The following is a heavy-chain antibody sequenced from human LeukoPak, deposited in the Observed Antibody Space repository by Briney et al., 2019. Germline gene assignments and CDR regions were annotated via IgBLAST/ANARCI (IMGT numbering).Heavy chain of an antibody. D-gene: IGHD2-15*01. J-gene: IGHJ4*02. Sequence: KAGGSLRLSCAASGFTFNDAWMSWVRQAPGKGLEWVGRIKRKTDGGTTDYAPPVKGRFTISRDDSKTSLYLQMNNLKTEDTAVYYCTTDTRRVVVPKWGQGTLVTVSS. CDR1: GFTFNDAW. V-gene: IGHV3-15*01. CDR3: TTDTRRVVVPK. CDR2: IKRKTDGGTT.